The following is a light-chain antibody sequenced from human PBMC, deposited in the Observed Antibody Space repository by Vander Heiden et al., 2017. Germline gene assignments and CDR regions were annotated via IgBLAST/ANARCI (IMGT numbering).Light chain of an antibody. V-gene: IGKV1-17*01. J-gene: IGKJ1*01. Sequence: DIQVTQSPSSLSASVGDRVTITCRAIQDIGNDLGWHQQKPGKAPKRLIFSASGLQGGVPSRFSGSGSGTEFTLTISSLQPEDFATYYCLQHNTYPWTFGQGTKVEIK. CDR2: SAS. CDR3: LQHNTYPWT. CDR1: QDIGND.